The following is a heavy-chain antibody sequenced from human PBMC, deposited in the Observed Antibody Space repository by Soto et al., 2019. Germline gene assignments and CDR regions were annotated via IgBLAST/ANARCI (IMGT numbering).Heavy chain of an antibody. V-gene: IGHV4-59*08. Sequence: SETLSLTCTVSGGSITSYYYSWIRQPPGKGLEWIGYIFHTGTTSYNPSLKSRVTLSVDTSQSQFSLKLNSVTAADTAVYYCTTEAYDNSGSLAFDIWGPGTLVTVSS. J-gene: IGHJ3*02. CDR2: IFHTGTT. CDR1: GGSITSYY. D-gene: IGHD3-22*01. CDR3: TTEAYDNSGSLAFDI.